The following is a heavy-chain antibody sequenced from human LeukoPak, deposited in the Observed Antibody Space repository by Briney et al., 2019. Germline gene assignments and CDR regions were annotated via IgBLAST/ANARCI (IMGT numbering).Heavy chain of an antibody. CDR3: ARGDSGSYYFDY. CDR1: GFTFSKFA. Sequence: GGSLRLSCAASGFTFSKFAMNWVRQAPGKGLEWVSYISSSGSTIYYADSVKGRSTISRDNAKNSLYLQMNSLRAEDTAVYYCARGDSGSYYFDYWGQGTLVTVSS. D-gene: IGHD1-26*01. V-gene: IGHV3-48*03. J-gene: IGHJ4*02. CDR2: ISSSGSTI.